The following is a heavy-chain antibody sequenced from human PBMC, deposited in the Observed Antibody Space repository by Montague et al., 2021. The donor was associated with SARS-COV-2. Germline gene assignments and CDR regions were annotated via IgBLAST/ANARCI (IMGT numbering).Heavy chain of an antibody. CDR2: IYDSGST. CDR1: GGSFSSGDSY. Sequence: SETLSLTCSVSGGSFSSGDSYWGWLRQAPGKGLEWIGFIYDSGSTSYNPSLHSRVTITIDTSKNQFSLNLMSVTPADTAVYYCVKGSGYPWGQGTLVTVSS. CDR3: VKGSGYP. D-gene: IGHD3-22*01. J-gene: IGHJ5*02. V-gene: IGHV4-61*08.